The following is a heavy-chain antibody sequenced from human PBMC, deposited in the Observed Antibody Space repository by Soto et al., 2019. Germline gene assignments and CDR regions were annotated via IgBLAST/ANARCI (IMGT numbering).Heavy chain of an antibody. J-gene: IGHJ4*02. Sequence: GGSLRLSCVASGFTFSSYAMSWVRQAPGKGLEWVSAISGSGGSTYYADSVKGRFTISRDNSKNTLYLQMNSLRAEDTAVYYCAKDQVQPSSGGDYWGQGTLVTVSS. CDR3: AKDQVQPSSGGDY. CDR2: ISGSGGST. V-gene: IGHV3-23*01. CDR1: GFTFSSYA. D-gene: IGHD3-16*01.